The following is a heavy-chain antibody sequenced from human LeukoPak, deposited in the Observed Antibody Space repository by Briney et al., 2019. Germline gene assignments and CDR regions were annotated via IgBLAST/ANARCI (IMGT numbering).Heavy chain of an antibody. CDR1: GYTFTSYG. V-gene: IGHV1-18*01. J-gene: IGHJ5*02. CDR2: ISAYNGNT. Sequence: ASVKVSCKASGYTFTSYGISWVRQAPGQGFEWMGWISAYNGNTNYAQKLQGRVTMTTDTSTSTAYMELRSLRSDDTAVYYCARLGSGYCSGGSCSFWFDPWGQGTLVTVSS. CDR3: ARLGSGYCSGGSCSFWFDP. D-gene: IGHD2-15*01.